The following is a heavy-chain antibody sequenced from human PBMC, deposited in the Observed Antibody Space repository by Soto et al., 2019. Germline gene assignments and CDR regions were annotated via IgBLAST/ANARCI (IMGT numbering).Heavy chain of an antibody. D-gene: IGHD2-15*01. Sequence: QVQLVESGGGVVQPGRSLRLSCAASGFTFSSYGMHWVRQAPGKGLEWVAVISYDGSNKYYADYVKGRFTISRDNSKKTLYLQMNSLRAEDTAVYYCAKETYSGPLDYWGQGTLVTVSS. CDR1: GFTFSSYG. CDR3: AKETYSGPLDY. V-gene: IGHV3-30*18. J-gene: IGHJ4*02. CDR2: ISYDGSNK.